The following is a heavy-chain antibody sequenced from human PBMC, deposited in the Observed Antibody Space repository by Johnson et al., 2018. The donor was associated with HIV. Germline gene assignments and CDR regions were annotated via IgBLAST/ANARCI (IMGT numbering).Heavy chain of an antibody. CDR2: ISYDGSNK. CDR3: AKDPVQGVGLDI. V-gene: IGHV3-30*04. Sequence: QVQLVESGGGVVQPGRSLRLSCAASGFTFSSFAINWVRQAPGRGLEWVAVISYDGSNKYYADSVKGRFTISRDNSKNTLYMQMNSLRAEDTAVYYCAKDPVQGVGLDIWGQGTMVTVSS. J-gene: IGHJ3*02. D-gene: IGHD2-8*02. CDR1: GFTFSSFA.